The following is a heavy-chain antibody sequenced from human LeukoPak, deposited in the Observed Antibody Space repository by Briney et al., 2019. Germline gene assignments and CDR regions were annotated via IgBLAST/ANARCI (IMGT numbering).Heavy chain of an antibody. D-gene: IGHD3-22*01. J-gene: IGHJ3*02. CDR2: INPNSGGT. V-gene: IGHV1-2*02. CDR1: GYTFTSYG. Sequence: ASVKVSCKASGYTFTSYGISWVRQAPGQGLEWMGWINPNSGGTNYAQKFQGRVTMTRDTSISTAYMELSRLRSDDTAVYYCALRTMSHDAFDIWGQGTMVTVSS. CDR3: ALRTMSHDAFDI.